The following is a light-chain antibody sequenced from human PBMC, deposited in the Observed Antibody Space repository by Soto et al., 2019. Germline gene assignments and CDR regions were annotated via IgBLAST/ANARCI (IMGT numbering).Light chain of an antibody. V-gene: IGKV3-11*01. CDR2: DAS. CDR1: QTVNTY. CDR3: QQRSDWPPSLS. Sequence: EIVLTQSPATLSLSPGQRATLSCRASQTVNTYLAWYQQKPGQPPRLLIYDASNRATGIPARFSGSGSGSDFTLTISSLEPEDLAVYYCQQRSDWPPSLSFGGGTKVEIK. J-gene: IGKJ4*01.